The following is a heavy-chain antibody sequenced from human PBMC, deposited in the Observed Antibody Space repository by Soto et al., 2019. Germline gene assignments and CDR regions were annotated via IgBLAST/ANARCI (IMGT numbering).Heavy chain of an antibody. CDR2: IYYSGST. Sequence: SANLSLTGAVSGGSSSGSRYGWGWFRQPPGKGLEWIGSIYYSGSTYYNPSLKSRVTISVDTSKNQFSLKLSSVTAADTAVYYCARQAMDYYYYGMDVWGQGTTVT. J-gene: IGHJ6*02. V-gene: IGHV4-39*01. CDR3: ARQAMDYYYYGMDV. CDR1: GGSSSGSRYG. D-gene: IGHD5-18*01.